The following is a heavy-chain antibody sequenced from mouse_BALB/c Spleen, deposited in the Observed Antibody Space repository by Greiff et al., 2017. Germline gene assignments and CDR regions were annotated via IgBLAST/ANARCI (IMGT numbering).Heavy chain of an antibody. D-gene: IGHD4-1*01. J-gene: IGHJ1*01. V-gene: IGHV3-5*02. Sequence: EVKLVESGPGLVKPSQTVSLTCTVTGISITTGNYRWSWIRQFPGNKLEWIGYIYYSGTITYNPSLTSRTTITRDTSKNQFFLEMNSLTAEDTATYYCARLNWDWYFDVWGAGTTVTVSS. CDR2: IYYSGTI. CDR1: GISITTGNYR. CDR3: ARLNWDWYFDV.